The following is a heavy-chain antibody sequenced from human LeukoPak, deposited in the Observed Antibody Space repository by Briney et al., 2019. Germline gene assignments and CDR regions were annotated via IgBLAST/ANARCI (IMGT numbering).Heavy chain of an antibody. V-gene: IGHV4-30-2*01. CDR1: GGSISSGGYS. CDR3: ARGGSSVGDGYNDAFDI. CDR2: IYHSGST. Sequence: SQTLSLTCAVSGGSISSGGYSWSWIRQPPGKGLEWIGYIYHSGSTYYNPSLKSRVTISVDRSKNQFPLKLSSVTAADTAVYYCARGGSSVGDGYNDAFDIWGQGTMVTVSS. J-gene: IGHJ3*02. D-gene: IGHD5-24*01.